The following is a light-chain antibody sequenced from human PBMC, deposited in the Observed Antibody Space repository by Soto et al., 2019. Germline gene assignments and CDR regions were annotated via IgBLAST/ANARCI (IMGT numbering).Light chain of an antibody. CDR3: LQALQTPRA. CDR1: QSLLHSNGYNY. CDR2: LGS. J-gene: IGKJ4*01. V-gene: IGKV2-28*01. Sequence: DIVMTQSPLSLPVTPGEPASISCRSSQSLLHSNGYNYLHWYVQKPGLSPLLLIHLGSNRAPGVPDRFRGRGSGTDFTLKISRVEAEDVGVYYCLQALQTPRAFGGGTKVEIK.